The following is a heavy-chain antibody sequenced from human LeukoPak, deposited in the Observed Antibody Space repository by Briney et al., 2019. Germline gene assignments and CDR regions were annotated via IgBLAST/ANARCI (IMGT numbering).Heavy chain of an antibody. CDR1: GGTFSSYA. D-gene: IGHD2-2*01. Sequence: SVKVSCKASGGTFSSYAIRWVRQAPGQGLEWMGGIIPILGTANYAQKFQGRVTITADESTSTAYMELSSLRSEDTAVYYCARQGYCSSTSCYGGGYYYYGMDVWGKGTTVTVSS. V-gene: IGHV1-69*01. J-gene: IGHJ6*04. CDR2: IIPILGTA. CDR3: ARQGYCSSTSCYGGGYYYYGMDV.